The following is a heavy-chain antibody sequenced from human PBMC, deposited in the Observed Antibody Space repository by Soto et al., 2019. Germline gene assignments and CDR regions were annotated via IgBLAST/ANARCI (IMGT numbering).Heavy chain of an antibody. J-gene: IGHJ3*02. D-gene: IGHD3-22*01. Sequence: ASVKVSCKASGYTFTSYGISWVRQAPGQGLGWMGWISAYNGNTNYAQKLQGRVTMTTDTSTSTAYMELRSLRSDDTAVYYCARSSTALGGGRYYYDSSGYGLDAFDIWGQGTMVTVSS. CDR2: ISAYNGNT. V-gene: IGHV1-18*01. CDR3: ARSSTALGGGRYYYDSSGYGLDAFDI. CDR1: GYTFTSYG.